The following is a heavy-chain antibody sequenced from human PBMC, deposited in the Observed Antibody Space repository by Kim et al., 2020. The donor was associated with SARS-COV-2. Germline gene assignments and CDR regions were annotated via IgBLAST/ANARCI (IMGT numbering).Heavy chain of an antibody. Sequence: NGYAVSVTSRITIRPESAKNPFSLQLSSVTPEDTAVYYCARSSSGTFDYWGQGTLVTVSS. CDR2: N. J-gene: IGHJ4*02. D-gene: IGHD3-10*01. V-gene: IGHV6-1*01. CDR3: ARSSSGTFDY.